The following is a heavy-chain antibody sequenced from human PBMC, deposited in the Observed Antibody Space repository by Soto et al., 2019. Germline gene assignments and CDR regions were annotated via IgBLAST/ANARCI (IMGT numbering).Heavy chain of an antibody. CDR1: DGSFSGYY. J-gene: IGHJ6*02. CDR3: ARGPTYDSSGYYYYPRCGMDV. CDR2: INHSGST. D-gene: IGHD3-22*01. V-gene: IGHV4-34*01. Sequence: PSETLSVTCVFYDGSFSGYYWSWMRQPPGKGLDSIGEINHSGSTNCNPSLKSRVTISVDTSKNQFSLKLSSVTAADTAVYYCARGPTYDSSGYYYYPRCGMDVWGQGTTVTVSS.